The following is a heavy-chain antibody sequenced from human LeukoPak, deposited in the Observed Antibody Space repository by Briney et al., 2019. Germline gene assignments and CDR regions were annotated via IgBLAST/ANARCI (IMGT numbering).Heavy chain of an antibody. Sequence: SETLSLTCTVSGGSISNYYWSWVRQPPGKGLEWIGYIYYSGSTTYNPSLKGRVTISVDTSKNQFSLTLNAVTAADTAVYYCARRTYFDLWGRGTLVTVSS. CDR2: IYYSGST. CDR1: GGSISNYY. V-gene: IGHV4-59*08. J-gene: IGHJ2*01. CDR3: ARRTYFDL.